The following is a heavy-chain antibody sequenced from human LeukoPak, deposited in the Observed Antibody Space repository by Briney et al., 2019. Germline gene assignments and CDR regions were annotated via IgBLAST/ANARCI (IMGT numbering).Heavy chain of an antibody. J-gene: IGHJ4*02. CDR2: ISHSGSNM. Sequence: GGSLRLSCAASGFTFSDYYMSWIRQAPGKGLEWVSYISHSGSNMYHADSVKGRFTISRDNAKNSLHQQMNSLRAEDTAVYYCARDGIAAAFDYWGQGTLVTVSS. D-gene: IGHD6-13*01. V-gene: IGHV3-11*04. CDR1: GFTFSDYY. CDR3: ARDGIAAAFDY.